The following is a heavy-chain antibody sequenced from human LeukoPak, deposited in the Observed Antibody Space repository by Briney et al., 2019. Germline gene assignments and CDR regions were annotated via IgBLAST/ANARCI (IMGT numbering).Heavy chain of an antibody. Sequence: GVSVTVSCKASGYTFTNYAITWVRQAPGQGPEWMGWISPYNGDRRDALKFQDRVTMTTDTSTTTAYMELRSLRSDDTAVYYCARLRLGELSLGFDPWGQGTLVTVSS. CDR1: GYTFTNYA. CDR3: ARLRLGELSLGFDP. D-gene: IGHD3-16*02. J-gene: IGHJ5*02. CDR2: ISPYNGDR. V-gene: IGHV1-18*01.